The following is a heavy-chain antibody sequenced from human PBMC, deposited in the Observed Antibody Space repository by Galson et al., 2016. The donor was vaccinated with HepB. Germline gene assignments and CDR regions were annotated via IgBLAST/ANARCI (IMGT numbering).Heavy chain of an antibody. CDR1: GFSFTSFY. J-gene: IGHJ4*02. CDR2: VDP. D-gene: IGHD1-26*01. CDR3: VREGGSSWGFDY. Sequence: SVKVSCKASGFSFTSFYIHWVRQAPGQGLEWLGIVDPNYPQQFQGRVSMTRDTSTSTVYMELNSLTSEDTAVYYCVREGGSSWGFDYWGQGTLVIVSS. V-gene: IGHV1-46*01.